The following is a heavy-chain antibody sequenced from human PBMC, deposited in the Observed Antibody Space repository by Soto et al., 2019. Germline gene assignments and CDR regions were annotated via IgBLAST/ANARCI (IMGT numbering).Heavy chain of an antibody. CDR3: ARVLVKVGYDFAY. D-gene: IGHD5-12*01. Sequence: QVQLVQSGAEVKKPGASVKVSCKASGYTFTSYAIHWVRQAPGQRLEWMGWINAGNGITKYSQKFQGRVTMTRDTSASTAYMELSSLRSEATAVYYCARVLVKVGYDFAYWGQGTLVTVSS. V-gene: IGHV1-3*01. CDR1: GYTFTSYA. J-gene: IGHJ4*02. CDR2: INAGNGIT.